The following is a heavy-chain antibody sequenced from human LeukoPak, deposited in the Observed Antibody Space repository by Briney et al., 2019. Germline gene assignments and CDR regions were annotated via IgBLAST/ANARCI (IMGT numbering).Heavy chain of an antibody. Sequence: ASVKVSCKASGYTFTSYYMHWVRQAPGQGLEWMGIINPSGGSTSYAQKFQGRVTMTRDTSTSTVYMELSSLRSEDTAVYSCASEIEVPGAFDYWGQGTLVTVSS. CDR3: ASEIEVPGAFDY. CDR2: INPSGGST. V-gene: IGHV1-46*03. J-gene: IGHJ4*02. CDR1: GYTFTSYY. D-gene: IGHD1-1*01.